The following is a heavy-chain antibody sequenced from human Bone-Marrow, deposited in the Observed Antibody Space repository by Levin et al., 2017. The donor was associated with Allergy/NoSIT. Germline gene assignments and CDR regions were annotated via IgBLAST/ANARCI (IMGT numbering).Heavy chain of an antibody. CDR3: ARDTWYSGGYYFDD. CDR1: GYSITSGYY. V-gene: IGHV4-38-2*02. J-gene: IGHJ4*02. Sequence: PGGSLRLSCAVSGYSITSGYYWGWIRQTPGKGLEWIGSINHSGNTYYNPSLKSRVAMSVDTSKNKISLMLNSVTAADSAIYYCARDTWYSGGYYFDDWGQGTQVAVSS. CDR2: INHSGNT. D-gene: IGHD2-15*01.